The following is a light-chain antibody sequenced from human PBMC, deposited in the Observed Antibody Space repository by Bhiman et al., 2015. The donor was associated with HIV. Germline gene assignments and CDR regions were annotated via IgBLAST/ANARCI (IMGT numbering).Light chain of an antibody. J-gene: IGLJ1*01. CDR2: DVS. V-gene: IGLV2-14*01. CDR3: SSLTSSLTYV. Sequence: QSALTQPPSASGSPGQSVTISCTGTSSDVGGYNYVSWYQQHPGKAPKFMIYDVSNRPSGVSNRFSGSKSGNTASLTISGLQAEDEADYYCSSLTSSLTYVFGTGTNVTVL. CDR1: SSDVGGYNY.